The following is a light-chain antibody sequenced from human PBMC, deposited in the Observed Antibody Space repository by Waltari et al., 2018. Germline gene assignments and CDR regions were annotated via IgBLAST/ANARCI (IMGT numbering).Light chain of an antibody. V-gene: IGKV1-5*03. CDR3: QQFESYPRT. CDR2: KAS. CDR1: QSINNW. J-gene: IGKJ3*01. Sequence: DIQMTQSPSTLSASVGDRVTITCRASQSINNWLAWFQLKPGKAPKLLIYKASNLESGVPSRFSGSASGTEFTLTISSLQPDDFASYYCQQFESYPRTFGPGTAVDIK.